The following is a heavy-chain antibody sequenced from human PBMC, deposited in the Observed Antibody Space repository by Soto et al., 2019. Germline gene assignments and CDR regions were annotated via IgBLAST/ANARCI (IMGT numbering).Heavy chain of an antibody. J-gene: IGHJ4*02. D-gene: IGHD2-21*02. V-gene: IGHV3-33*01. CDR1: GFTFSSYG. CDR2: IWYDGSNK. Sequence: GGSLRLSCAASGFTFSSYGMQWVGQAPGKGLEWVAVIWYDGSNKYYADSVKGRFTIPIDNSKNTMYLQMNILRAEDTDVYYCARDSTGEDCGGDYYSIDYWGQGTLVTVSS. CDR3: ARDSTGEDCGGDYYSIDY.